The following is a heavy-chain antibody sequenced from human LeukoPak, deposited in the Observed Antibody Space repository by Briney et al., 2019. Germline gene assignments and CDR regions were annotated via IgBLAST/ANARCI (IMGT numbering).Heavy chain of an antibody. CDR3: AREGIAVGDYYYYMDV. Sequence: ASVKVSCKASGYTFTSYGISWVRQAPGQGLEWMGWINTNTGNPTYAQGFTGRFVFSLDTSVSTAYLQISSLKAEDTAVYYCAREGIAVGDYYYYMDVWGKGTTVTVSS. CDR2: INTNTGNP. V-gene: IGHV7-4-1*02. D-gene: IGHD6-19*01. CDR1: GYTFTSYG. J-gene: IGHJ6*03.